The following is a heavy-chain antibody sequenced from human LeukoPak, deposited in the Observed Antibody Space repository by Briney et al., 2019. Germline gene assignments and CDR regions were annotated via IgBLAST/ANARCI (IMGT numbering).Heavy chain of an antibody. Sequence: SETLSLTCTVSGGSITTHYWSWIRQPPGKGLEYIGYFYYSGSTHYNPSLESRVTISVDTSKDQVSLKLSSVTAADTAVYYCARLEVPATINAFDIWGQGTMVIVSS. V-gene: IGHV4-59*11. CDR2: FYYSGST. D-gene: IGHD2-2*02. J-gene: IGHJ3*02. CDR3: ARLEVPATINAFDI. CDR1: GGSITTHY.